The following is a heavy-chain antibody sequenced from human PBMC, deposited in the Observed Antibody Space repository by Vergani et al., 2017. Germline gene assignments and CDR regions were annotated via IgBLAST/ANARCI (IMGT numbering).Heavy chain of an antibody. Sequence: EVQLVESGGGLVQPGGSLRLSCAASGFTFSSYSMNWVRQAPGKGLEWVSYISSSSSTIYYADSVKGRFTISRDNAKNSLYLQMNSLRAEDTAVYYCARDQITIFGVVHFDYWGQGTLVTVSS. J-gene: IGHJ4*02. CDR1: GFTFSSYS. D-gene: IGHD3-3*01. V-gene: IGHV3-48*01. CDR2: ISSSSSTI. CDR3: ARDQITIFGVVHFDY.